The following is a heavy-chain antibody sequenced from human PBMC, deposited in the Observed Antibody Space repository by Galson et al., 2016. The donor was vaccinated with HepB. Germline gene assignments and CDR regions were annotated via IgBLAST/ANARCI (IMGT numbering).Heavy chain of an antibody. CDR3: ARDDFWTGPPSASFSFDY. V-gene: IGHV3-30-3*01. Sequence: SLRLSCAASGFIFNNYAIHWVRQAPGKGLEWVAVISDDGSNKYYADSVKGRFTISRDNSKNTLYLQMNSLRAEETAVFYCARDDFWTGPPSASFSFDYWGQGTLVTVSS. J-gene: IGHJ4*02. CDR2: ISDDGSNK. D-gene: IGHD3/OR15-3a*01. CDR1: GFIFNNYA.